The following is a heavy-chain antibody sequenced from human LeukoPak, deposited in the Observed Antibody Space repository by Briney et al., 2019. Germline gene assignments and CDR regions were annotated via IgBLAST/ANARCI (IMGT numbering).Heavy chain of an antibody. CDR3: ARGGGIDFRFGYDY. CDR1: RYTFTGYY. D-gene: IGHD3-16*01. V-gene: IGHV1-2*06. Sequence: GASVKVSCKASRYTFTGYYMHWVRQAPGQGLEWMGRINPNSGGTNYAQKFQGRVTMTRDTSISTAYMELSRLRSDDTAVYYCARGGGIDFRFGYDYWGQGTLVTVSS. CDR2: INPNSGGT. J-gene: IGHJ4*02.